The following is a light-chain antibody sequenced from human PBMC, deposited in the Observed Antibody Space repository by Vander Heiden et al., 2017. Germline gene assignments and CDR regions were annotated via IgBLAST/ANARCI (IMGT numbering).Light chain of an antibody. V-gene: IGLV2-14*01. Sequence: QSALTQPASVSGSPGQSITIPCSGTSSDIGAYHYVSWFQQHPDKAPKLIIYDVSIRPSGVSNRFSGSKSGNTASLTISGLLPEDEADYFCSSYTSTSTLYVFGTGTKVTVL. CDR3: SSYTSTSTLYV. J-gene: IGLJ1*01. CDR2: DVS. CDR1: SSDIGAYHY.